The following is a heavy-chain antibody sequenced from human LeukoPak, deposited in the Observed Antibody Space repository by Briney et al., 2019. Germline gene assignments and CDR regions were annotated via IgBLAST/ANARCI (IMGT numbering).Heavy chain of an antibody. Sequence: GGSLRLSCAGSGFSFSSYGMHWVRQAPGKGLEWMAFIRSDGSNKYYADSVKGRFTISRDNSKNTLYLQMNSLRAEDTAVYYCASTPRVVRGVDYWGQGTLVTVSS. J-gene: IGHJ4*02. V-gene: IGHV3-30*02. D-gene: IGHD3-10*01. CDR3: ASTPRVVRGVDY. CDR2: IRSDGSNK. CDR1: GFSFSSYG.